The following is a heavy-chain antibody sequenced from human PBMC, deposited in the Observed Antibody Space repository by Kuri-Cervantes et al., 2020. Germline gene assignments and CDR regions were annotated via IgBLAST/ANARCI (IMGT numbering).Heavy chain of an antibody. J-gene: IGHJ3*02. Sequence: ETLSLTCAASGFTFSSYSMNWVRQAPGKGLEWVSYISSSSSTIYYADSVKGRFTISRDNAKNSLYLQMNSLRAEDTALYYCAKGPGGKLDAFDIWGQGTMVTVSS. CDR1: GFTFSSYS. V-gene: IGHV3-48*01. D-gene: IGHD1-14*01. CDR2: ISSSSSTI. CDR3: AKGPGGKLDAFDI.